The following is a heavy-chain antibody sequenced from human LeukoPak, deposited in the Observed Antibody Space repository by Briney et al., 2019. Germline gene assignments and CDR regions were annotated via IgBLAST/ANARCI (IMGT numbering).Heavy chain of an antibody. V-gene: IGHV4-34*01. Sequence: GSLRLSCAASGFTFSNAWMNWIRQPPGKGLEWIGEINHRGSTNFNPSLKSRVTISEHTSKDQFSLKLSSVTAADTAVYYCARRGVAVAGYWYFDLWGRGTLVTVSS. D-gene: IGHD6-19*01. CDR2: INHRGST. CDR3: ARRGVAVAGYWYFDL. J-gene: IGHJ2*01. CDR1: GFTFSNAW.